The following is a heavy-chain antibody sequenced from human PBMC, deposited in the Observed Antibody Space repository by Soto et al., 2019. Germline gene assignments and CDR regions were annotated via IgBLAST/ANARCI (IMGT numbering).Heavy chain of an antibody. J-gene: IGHJ4*02. CDR3: ARRPAYGYGVLDY. CDR1: GASITNYY. D-gene: IGHD5-18*01. CDR2: MSYSGAT. Sequence: SETLSLTCTVSGASITNYYWTWIRQSPGKGLGWVGYMSYSGATNSSPSLKSRVTISVDTSKNQFSLKLSSVTAADTFFYSCARRPAYGYGVLDYWGQGALVTVSS. V-gene: IGHV4-59*01.